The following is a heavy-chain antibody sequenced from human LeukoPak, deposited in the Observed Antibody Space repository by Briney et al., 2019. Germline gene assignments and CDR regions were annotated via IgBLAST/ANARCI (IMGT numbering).Heavy chain of an antibody. CDR2: IYPGDSDT. J-gene: IGHJ4*02. CDR1: GYSLTSYW. D-gene: IGHD6-19*01. Sequence: GESLKISCKGSGYSLTSYWIGWVRPMPGKGLEWMGIIYPGDSDTRYSPSFQGQVTISADKSISTAYLQWSSLKASDTAMYYCARQSEVAGDNGAGYYFDYWGQGTLVTVSS. CDR3: ARQSEVAGDNGAGYYFDY. V-gene: IGHV5-51*01.